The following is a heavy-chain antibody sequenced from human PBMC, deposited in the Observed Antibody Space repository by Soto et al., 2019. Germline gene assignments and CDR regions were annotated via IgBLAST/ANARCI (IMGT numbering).Heavy chain of an antibody. J-gene: IGHJ6*03. Sequence: SETLSLTCTVSGGSISSYYWNWIRQPPGKGLEWIGDIYYIGSSTYNPSLKSRVTISVDMSRNQFSLRLSSVTAADTAVYYCAGLQINYYLKDVCGRGTTVTGSS. CDR1: GGSISSYY. CDR3: AGLQINYYLKDV. V-gene: IGHV4-59*01. CDR2: IYYIGSS. D-gene: IGHD1-1*01.